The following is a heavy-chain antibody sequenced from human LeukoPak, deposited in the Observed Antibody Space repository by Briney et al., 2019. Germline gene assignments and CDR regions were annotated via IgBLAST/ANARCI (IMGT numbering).Heavy chain of an antibody. D-gene: IGHD3-3*01. V-gene: IGHV3-30*04. J-gene: IGHJ4*02. CDR2: ISYDGRNT. CDR1: GFFFSSYA. Sequence: PGGSLRLSCAASGFFFSSYAMHWVRQAPGEGLEWVAVISYDGRNTDYADSVKGRFTISRDNSKNALYLQMNSLRTEDTAVYYCARCRDYNFWSGSAIDYWGQGTLVTVSS. CDR3: ARCRDYNFWSGSAIDY.